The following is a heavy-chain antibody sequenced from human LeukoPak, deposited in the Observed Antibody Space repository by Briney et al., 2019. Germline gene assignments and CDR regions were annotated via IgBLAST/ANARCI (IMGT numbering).Heavy chain of an antibody. D-gene: IGHD2-2*01. V-gene: IGHV1-8*01. J-gene: IGHJ4*02. CDR1: GYTFTSYD. CDR3: ARALGYCSSTSCHTLRY. Sequence: ASVKVSRKASGYTFTSYDINWVRQATGQGLGWMGWMNPNSGNTGYAQKFQGRVTMTRNTSISTAYMELSSLRSEDTAVYYCARALGYCSSTSCHTLRYWGQGTLVTVSS. CDR2: MNPNSGNT.